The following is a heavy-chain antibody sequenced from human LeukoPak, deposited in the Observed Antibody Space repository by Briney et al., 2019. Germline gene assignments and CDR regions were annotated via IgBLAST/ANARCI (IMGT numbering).Heavy chain of an antibody. D-gene: IGHD3-22*01. CDR3: TTSTGYYYGPGY. Sequence: SVKVSCKSSGGTFSTYAISWVRQAPGQGLEWMGGIVPIFGTPNYAQNFQGRLTITADESTSTAYMDLSSLRSEDTAMYYCTTSTGYYYGPGYWGQGTLVTVSS. J-gene: IGHJ4*02. CDR1: GGTFSTYA. CDR2: IVPIFGTP. V-gene: IGHV1-69*13.